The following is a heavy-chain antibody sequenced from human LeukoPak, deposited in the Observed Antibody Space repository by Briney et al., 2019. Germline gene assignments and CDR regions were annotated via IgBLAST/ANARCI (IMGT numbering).Heavy chain of an antibody. J-gene: IGHJ6*04. CDR2: INPNSGGT. Sequence: ASVKVSCKASGYTFTGYYMHWVRQAPGQGLEWMGWINPNSGGTNYAHKFQGWVTMTRDTSISTAYMELSRLRSVDTAVYYCARASVATHYYGMDVWGKGTTVTVSS. V-gene: IGHV1-2*04. CDR1: GYTFTGYY. CDR3: ARASVATHYYGMDV. D-gene: IGHD2-21*01.